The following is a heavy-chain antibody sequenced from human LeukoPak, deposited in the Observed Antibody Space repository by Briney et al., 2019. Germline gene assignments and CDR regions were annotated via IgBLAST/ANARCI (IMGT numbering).Heavy chain of an antibody. J-gene: IGHJ5*02. Sequence: SETLSLTCAVYGGSFSGDYWSWIRQPPGKGLEWIGEINHSGSTNYNPSLKSRVTISVDTSKNQFSLKLSSVTAADTAVYYCARAASARYFDWLHNWFDPWGQGTLVTVSS. CDR3: ARAASARYFDWLHNWFDP. V-gene: IGHV4-34*01. CDR1: GGSFSGDY. D-gene: IGHD3-9*01. CDR2: INHSGST.